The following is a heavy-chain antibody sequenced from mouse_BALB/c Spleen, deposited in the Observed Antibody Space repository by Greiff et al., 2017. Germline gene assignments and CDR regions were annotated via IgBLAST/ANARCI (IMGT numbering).Heavy chain of an antibody. CDR1: GFSLTSYG. V-gene: IGHV2-9*02. J-gene: IGHJ4*01. CDR2: IWAGGST. D-gene: IGHD4-1*01. Sequence: QVQLKQSGPGLVAPSQSLSITCTVSGFSLTSYGVHWVRQPPGKGLEWLGVIWAGGSTNYNSALMSRLSISKDNSKSQVFLKMNSLQTDDTAMYYCARSWAHYAMDYWGQGTSVTVSS. CDR3: ARSWAHYAMDY.